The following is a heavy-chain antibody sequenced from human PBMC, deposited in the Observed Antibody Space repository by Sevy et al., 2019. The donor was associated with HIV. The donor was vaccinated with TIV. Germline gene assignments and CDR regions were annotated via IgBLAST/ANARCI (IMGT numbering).Heavy chain of an antibody. D-gene: IGHD2-8*01. CDR3: ARVINGRYGFEL. CDR1: GFSFNDHY. CDR2: SRNKTKKYTT. J-gene: IGHJ3*01. V-gene: IGHV3-72*01. Sequence: GGSLRLSCAASGFSFNDHYMDWVRQAPGKGLEWIGRSRNKTKKYTTEYAASVRGRWTISRDASKTSLNLQMNSLKMEDTATYYCARVINGRYGFELWGQGTMVTISS.